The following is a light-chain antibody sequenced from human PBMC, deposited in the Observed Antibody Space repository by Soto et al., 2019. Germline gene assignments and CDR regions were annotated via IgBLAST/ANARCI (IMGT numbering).Light chain of an antibody. V-gene: IGLV2-14*02. Sequence: QSVLTQPASVSGSPGQSITISCTGTSSDVGSYNLVSWYQQHPGKVPKLIISEGTKRPSGVSDRFSGSKSGNTASLTISGLQAEDEADYYCSSYTSSSTYVFGTGTKVTVL. CDR3: SSYTSSSTYV. J-gene: IGLJ1*01. CDR2: EGT. CDR1: SSDVGSYNL.